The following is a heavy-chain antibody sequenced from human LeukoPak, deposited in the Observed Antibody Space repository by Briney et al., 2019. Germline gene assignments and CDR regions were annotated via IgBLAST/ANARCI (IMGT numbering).Heavy chain of an antibody. V-gene: IGHV3-21*04. J-gene: IGHJ4*02. D-gene: IGHD3-10*01. CDR1: GFTFSSYS. CDR3: AKRGVVIRIFLVGFHKEAYYFDS. CDR2: ISSSSSYI. Sequence: PGGPLRLSCAASGFTFSSYSMNWVRQAPGKGLEWVSSISSSSSYIYYADSVKGRFTISRDNAKNSLYLQMNSLRGEDTAVYFCAKRGVVIRIFLVGFHKEAYYFDSWGQGALVTVSS.